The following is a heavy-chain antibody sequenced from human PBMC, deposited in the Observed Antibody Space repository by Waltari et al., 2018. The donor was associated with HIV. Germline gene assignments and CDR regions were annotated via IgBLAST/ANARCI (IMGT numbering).Heavy chain of an antibody. CDR3: ARDSHYYDSTPFDY. Sequence: QVQLVESGGGVVQPGRSLRHPGEASGLIFMTFAIHWVRQAPGKGLEWVAVIGYDGTKKDFADSVKGRFTISRDNSKNTLYLQMNSLRAEDTAVYYCARDSHYYDSTPFDYWGQGTLVTVSS. CDR1: GLIFMTFA. J-gene: IGHJ4*02. D-gene: IGHD3-22*01. CDR2: IGYDGTKK. V-gene: IGHV3-33*01.